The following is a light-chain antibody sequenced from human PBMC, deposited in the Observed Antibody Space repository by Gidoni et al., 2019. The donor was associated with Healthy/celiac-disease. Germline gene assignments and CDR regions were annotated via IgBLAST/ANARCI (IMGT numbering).Light chain of an antibody. J-gene: IGKJ2*03. CDR1: QSISSY. CDR3: QQSYSTPR. CDR2: AAS. Sequence: DIQMTQSPSSLSASVVDRVTITCRASQSISSYLNWYQQKPGKAPKLLIYAASSLQSGVTSRFSGSGSGTDFTITISSLQPEDFATYYCQQSYSTPRFGQGTKLEIK. V-gene: IGKV1-39*01.